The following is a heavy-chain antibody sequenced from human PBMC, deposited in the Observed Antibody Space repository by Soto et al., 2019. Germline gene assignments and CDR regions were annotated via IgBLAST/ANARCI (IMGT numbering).Heavy chain of an antibody. D-gene: IGHD1-26*01. CDR3: ATDLGPRVPLTSGYYYGMDV. CDR1: GYTLTELS. J-gene: IGHJ6*02. Sequence: QVQLVQSGAEVKKPGASVKVSCKVSGYTLTELSMHWVRQAPGKGLEWMGCFDPEDVETIYAQKFQGRVTMTEDTSIDTAYMELRSLRSQDPAVYYCATDLGPRVPLTSGYYYGMDVWGQGTTVTVAS. V-gene: IGHV1-24*01. CDR2: FDPEDVET.